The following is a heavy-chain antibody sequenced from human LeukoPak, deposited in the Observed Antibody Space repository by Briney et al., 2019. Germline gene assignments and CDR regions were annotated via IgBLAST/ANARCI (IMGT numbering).Heavy chain of an antibody. Sequence: PSETLSLTCTVSSGSIGSSSYYWGWIRQPPGKGLEWIGSIYYSGSTYYNPSLKSRVTISVDTSKNQFSLKLSSVTAADTAVYYCARQAGDSSGYSNWFDPWGQGTLVTVSS. D-gene: IGHD3-22*01. CDR3: ARQAGDSSGYSNWFDP. CDR2: IYYSGST. V-gene: IGHV4-39*01. CDR1: SGSIGSSSYY. J-gene: IGHJ5*02.